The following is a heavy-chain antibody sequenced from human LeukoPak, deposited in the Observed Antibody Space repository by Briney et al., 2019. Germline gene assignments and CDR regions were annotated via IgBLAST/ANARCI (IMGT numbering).Heavy chain of an antibody. CDR1: GFTFTTYE. J-gene: IGHJ4*02. V-gene: IGHV3-48*03. CDR2: ISGSGGAI. CDR3: ARRYCSSTSCTLDY. Sequence: GGSLRLSCATSGFTFTTYEMNWVRQAPGKGLEWVSHISGSGGAIYYADSVKGRFTISRDNAKNSLYLQMSSLRVEDTAVYYCARRYCSSTSCTLDYWGQGTLVTVSS. D-gene: IGHD2-2*01.